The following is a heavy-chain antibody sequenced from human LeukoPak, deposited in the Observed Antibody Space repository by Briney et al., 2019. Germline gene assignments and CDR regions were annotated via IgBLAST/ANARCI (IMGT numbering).Heavy chain of an antibody. Sequence: PGGSLRLSCAASGFTFSNYNMNWVRQAPGKGLEWVSYIGSRSSTIYYADSVKGRFTISRDNAKSSLYVQMNSLRADDTAVYYCAREDSSSSGVGYYYYMDVWGKGTTVTVSS. D-gene: IGHD6-6*01. CDR3: AREDSSSSGVGYYYYMDV. CDR1: GFTFSNYN. CDR2: IGSRSSTI. V-gene: IGHV3-48*01. J-gene: IGHJ6*03.